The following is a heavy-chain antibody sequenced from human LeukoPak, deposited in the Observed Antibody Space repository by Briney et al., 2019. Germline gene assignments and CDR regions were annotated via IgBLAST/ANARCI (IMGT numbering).Heavy chain of an antibody. Sequence: GGSLRLSCAASGFTVSSNYMSWVRQAPGKGLEWVSVIYSGGSTYYADSVKGRFTISRDNSKNTLYLQMNSPRAEDTAVYYCASAYYDFWSGYYHFDYWGQGTLVTVSS. CDR1: GFTVSSNY. CDR3: ASAYYDFWSGYYHFDY. V-gene: IGHV3-66*01. D-gene: IGHD3-3*01. J-gene: IGHJ4*02. CDR2: IYSGGST.